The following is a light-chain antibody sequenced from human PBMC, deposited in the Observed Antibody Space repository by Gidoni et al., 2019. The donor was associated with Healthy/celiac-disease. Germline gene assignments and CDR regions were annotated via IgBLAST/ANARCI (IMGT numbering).Light chain of an antibody. CDR1: SSDVGGYNY. J-gene: IGLJ1*01. V-gene: IGLV2-11*01. CDR3: CSYAGSYTDV. Sequence: QSALTQPRSVSGSPGQAVTISCTGTSSDVGGYNYVSRYQQHPGKAPKLMIYDVSKRPSGVPDRFSGSKSGNTASLTISGLQAEDEADYYCCSYAGSYTDVFGTGTKVTVL. CDR2: DVS.